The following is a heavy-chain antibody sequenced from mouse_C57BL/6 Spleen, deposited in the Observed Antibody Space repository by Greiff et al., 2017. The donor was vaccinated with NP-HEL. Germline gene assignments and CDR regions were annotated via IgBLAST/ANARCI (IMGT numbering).Heavy chain of an antibody. J-gene: IGHJ3*01. CDR1: GYAFSSSW. CDR3: ARPAAQATAWFAY. V-gene: IGHV1-82*01. CDR2: IYPGDGDT. Sequence: QVQLQQSGPELVKPGASVKISCKASGYAFSSSWMNWVKQRPGKGLEWIGRIYPGDGDTNYNGKFKGKATLTADKSSSTAYMQLSSLTSEDSAVYFCARPAAQATAWFAYWGQGTLVTVSA. D-gene: IGHD3-2*02.